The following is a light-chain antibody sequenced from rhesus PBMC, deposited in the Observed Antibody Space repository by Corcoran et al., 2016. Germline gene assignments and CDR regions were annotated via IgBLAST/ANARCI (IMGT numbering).Light chain of an antibody. J-gene: IGLJ1*01. V-gene: IGLV2-13*03. CDR1: SSDIGCFKR. CDR2: DFS. CDR3: SSYGSSYIYM. Sequence: QAAPTQSPSVSGSPGQSVTISCTGTSSDIGCFKRVSWYQHHPGKAPNLKIYDFSKRPSGISDRFSGSKSANTAALTTTGLQAEDEADYYGSSYGSSYIYMFGGGTRLTVL.